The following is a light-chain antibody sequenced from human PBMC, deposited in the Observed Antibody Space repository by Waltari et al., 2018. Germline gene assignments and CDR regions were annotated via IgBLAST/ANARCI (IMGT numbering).Light chain of an antibody. CDR3: MQGSNWPWT. CDR1: QGLVYSDGNTY. CDR2: KVS. J-gene: IGKJ1*01. V-gene: IGKV2-30*01. Sequence: DVVMSPSPLSLPVTLGQPASISCTSSQGLVYSDGNTYLNWFQQRPGQSPRRLIYKVSNRDSGVPDRFSGSGSGTHFTLKISRVEAEDVGIYYCMQGSNWPWTFGQGTKVEIK.